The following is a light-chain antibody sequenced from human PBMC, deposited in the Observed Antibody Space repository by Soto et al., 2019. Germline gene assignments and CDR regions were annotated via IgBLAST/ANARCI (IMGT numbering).Light chain of an antibody. V-gene: IGKV1-39*01. J-gene: IGKJ4*01. CDR1: QSISSY. CDR2: AAS. Sequence: DIQMTQSPSSLSASVGDRVTITCRASQSISSYLNWYQQKPGKAPKLLIYAASSLQSGVPSRFSGSGSGTDFTLTISSLQPEDFATYYCQQYDNLRLTFGGGTKVEIK. CDR3: QQYDNLRLT.